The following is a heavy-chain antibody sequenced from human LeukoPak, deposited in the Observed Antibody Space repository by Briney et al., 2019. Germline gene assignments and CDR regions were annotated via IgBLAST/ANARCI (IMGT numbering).Heavy chain of an antibody. D-gene: IGHD1-7*01. Sequence: GASVKVSCKVSGYTLTELSMHWVRQAPGKGLEWMGGFDPEDGETIYAQKFQGRVTMTEDTSTDTAYMELSSLRSEDTAVYYCARAPGWGLELPDPRPHYNWFDPWGQGTLVTVSS. CDR3: ARAPGWGLELPDPRPHYNWFDP. J-gene: IGHJ5*02. CDR2: FDPEDGET. V-gene: IGHV1-24*01. CDR1: GYTLTELS.